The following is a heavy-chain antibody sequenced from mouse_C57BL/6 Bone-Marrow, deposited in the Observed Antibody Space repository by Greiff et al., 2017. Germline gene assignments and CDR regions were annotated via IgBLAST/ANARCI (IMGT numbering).Heavy chain of an antibody. CDR3: TATTVVAPDY. V-gene: IGHV6-3*01. Sequence: QLVESGGGLVQPGGSMKLSCVASGFTFSNYWMNWVRQSPEKGLEWVAQIRLKSDNYATHYAESVKGRFNISRDDSKSSVYLQMNNLRAEDTGIYYCTATTVVAPDYWGQGTTLTVSS. D-gene: IGHD1-1*01. CDR1: GFTFSNYW. J-gene: IGHJ2*01. CDR2: IRLKSDNYAT.